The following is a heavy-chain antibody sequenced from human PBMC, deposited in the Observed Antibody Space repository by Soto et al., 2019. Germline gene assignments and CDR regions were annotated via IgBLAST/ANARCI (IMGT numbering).Heavy chain of an antibody. Sequence: PTLVNPTQTLTLTCTVSGFSLSTSGMRVNWIRQPPGKALEWLARIDWDGGKFYSASLQTRLTIAKDTSKNQVVLTMINVDLVDTATYYCSRISYMSGWSYYFDYWGQGTLVTVSS. J-gene: IGHJ4*02. CDR2: IDWDGGK. D-gene: IGHD6-19*01. CDR1: GFSLSTSGMR. CDR3: SRISYMSGWSYYFDY. V-gene: IGHV2-70*04.